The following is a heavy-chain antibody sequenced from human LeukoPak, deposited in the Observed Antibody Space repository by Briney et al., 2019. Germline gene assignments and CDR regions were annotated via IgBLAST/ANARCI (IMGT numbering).Heavy chain of an antibody. D-gene: IGHD4-11*01. V-gene: IGHV3-23*01. Sequence: GGSLRLSRAASGFTFSSYAMSWVRQAPGKGLEWVSAISGSGGSTYYADSVKGRFTISRDNSKNTLYLQMNSLRAEDTAVYYCAKDGESGGNYPDYWGQGTLVTVSS. CDR1: GFTFSSYA. CDR3: AKDGESGGNYPDY. J-gene: IGHJ4*02. CDR2: ISGSGGST.